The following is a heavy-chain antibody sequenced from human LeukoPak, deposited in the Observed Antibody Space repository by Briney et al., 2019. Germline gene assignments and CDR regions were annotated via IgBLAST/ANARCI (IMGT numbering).Heavy chain of an antibody. Sequence: GGSLRLSCAASGFPFNSFFLNGFRLTPGREREGVACISQDGSETFYMDSVRGRFIISRDNTKNSLYLQMDSLRAEDTAVYFCVRDLGHSRHYFEYWGQGALVTVSS. D-gene: IGHD7-27*01. J-gene: IGHJ4*02. CDR3: VRDLGHSRHYFEY. CDR2: ISQDGSET. CDR1: GFPFNSFF. V-gene: IGHV3-7*01.